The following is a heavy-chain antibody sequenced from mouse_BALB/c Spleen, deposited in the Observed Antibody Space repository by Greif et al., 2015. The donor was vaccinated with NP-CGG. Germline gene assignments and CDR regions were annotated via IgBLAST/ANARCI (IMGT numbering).Heavy chain of an antibody. CDR3: VTGFAY. J-gene: IGHJ3*01. Sequence: EVKLQESGGGLVQPGGSLKLSCAASGFTFSSYGMSWVRQTPDKRLELVATINSNGGSTYYPDSVKGRFTISRDNAKNTLYLQMSSLKSEDTAMYYCVTGFAYWGQGTLVTVSA. V-gene: IGHV5-6-3*01. CDR2: INSNGGST. CDR1: GFTFSSYG.